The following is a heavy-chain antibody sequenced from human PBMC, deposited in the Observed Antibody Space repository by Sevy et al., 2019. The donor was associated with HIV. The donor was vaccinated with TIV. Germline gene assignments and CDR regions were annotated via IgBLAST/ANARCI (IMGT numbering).Heavy chain of an antibody. CDR1: GYTFSDSGYY. CDR2: INPKSGAT. Sequence: ASVKVSCKASGYTFSDSGYYVHWVRQAPGQGLEWMGWINPKSGATNYAQKFQGRVTMTRDTSVITANMELSRLTSDDTAVYYCARESYDFWTGPVDYDYGMDVWGQGTTVTVSS. D-gene: IGHD3-3*01. CDR3: ARESYDFWTGPVDYDYGMDV. J-gene: IGHJ6*02. V-gene: IGHV1-2*02.